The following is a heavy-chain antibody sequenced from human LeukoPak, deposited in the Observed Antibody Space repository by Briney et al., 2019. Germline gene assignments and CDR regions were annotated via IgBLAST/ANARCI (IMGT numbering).Heavy chain of an antibody. CDR1: GDTFSSYA. V-gene: IGHV1-69*05. CDR3: ARDGGEYSSSSYFDY. CDR2: IIPIFGTA. J-gene: IGHJ4*02. Sequence: SSVKVSCKASGDTFSSYAISWVRQAPGQGLEWMGRIIPIFGTANYAQKFQGRVTITTDESTSTAYMELSSLRSEDTAVYYCARDGGEYSSSSYFDYWGQGTLVTVSS. D-gene: IGHD6-6*01.